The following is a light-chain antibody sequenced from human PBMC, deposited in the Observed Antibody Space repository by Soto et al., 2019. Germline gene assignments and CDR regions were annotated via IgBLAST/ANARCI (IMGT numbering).Light chain of an antibody. J-gene: IGKJ2*01. CDR1: QSVSSTY. CDR2: SAS. V-gene: IGKV3-20*01. Sequence: EIVLSQSPVPLSLSPGERVTLSCRASQSVSSTYLSWYQQKPGQAPRLLIYSASRRATGIPDRFSGSGSGTDLTLTISRRKPEDFAAYYCQQYTSSPRMYTFGQGTKLE. CDR3: QQYTSSPRMYT.